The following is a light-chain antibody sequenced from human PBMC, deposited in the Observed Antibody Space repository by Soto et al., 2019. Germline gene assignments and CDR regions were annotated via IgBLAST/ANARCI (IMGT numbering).Light chain of an antibody. CDR1: QSIDTY. J-gene: IGKJ1*01. V-gene: IGKV3-11*01. CDR3: QHYYTSYTT. CDR2: DAS. Sequence: EIVLTQSPATLSSSPGERATLSCRASQSIDTYLAWYQQKPGQAPRLLIYDASDRATGIPARFSGSGSGTAFTLTISRLEPEDFAVYYCQHYYTSYTTFGQGTKVDIK.